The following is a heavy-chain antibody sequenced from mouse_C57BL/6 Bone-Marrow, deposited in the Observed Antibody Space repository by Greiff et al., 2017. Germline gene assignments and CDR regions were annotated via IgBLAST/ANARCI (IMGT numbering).Heavy chain of an antibody. V-gene: IGHV1-76*01. CDR1: GYTFTDYY. CDR2: IYPGSGNT. J-gene: IGHJ2*01. Sequence: QVQLQQSGAELVRPGASVKLSCKASGYTFTDYYINWVKQRPGQGLEWIARIYPGSGNTYYNEKFKGKATLTAEKSSSTAYMQLSSLTSEDSAVYFCARDSDSYYDYWGQGTTLTVSS. CDR3: ARDSDSYYDY. D-gene: IGHD2-3*01.